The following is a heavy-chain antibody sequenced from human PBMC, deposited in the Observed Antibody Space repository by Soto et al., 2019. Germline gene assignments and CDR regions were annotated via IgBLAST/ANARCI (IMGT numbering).Heavy chain of an antibody. CDR3: ARVGTIFGVVTLTDNWFDP. CDR1: GFTYSSYG. J-gene: IGHJ5*02. CDR2: ISYDGSNK. Sequence: PGGSLRLSCAASGFTYSSYGMHWVCQAPGKGLEWVAVISYDGSNKYYADSVKGRFTISRDNSKNTLYLQMNSLRAEDTAVYYCARVGTIFGVVTLTDNWFDPWGQGTLVTVSS. D-gene: IGHD3-3*01. V-gene: IGHV3-30*03.